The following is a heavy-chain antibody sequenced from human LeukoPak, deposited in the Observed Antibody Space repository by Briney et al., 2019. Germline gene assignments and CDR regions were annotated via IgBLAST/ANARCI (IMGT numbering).Heavy chain of an antibody. J-gene: IGHJ4*02. CDR3: ATRGGNYYDSSGYFDY. CDR1: GGSFSGYY. D-gene: IGHD3-22*01. CDR2: INHRGST. V-gene: IGHV4-34*01. Sequence: SETLSLTCAVYGGSFSGYYWSWIRQPPGKGLEWIGEINHRGSTNYNPSPKSRVTISVDTSKNQFSLELNSVTAADTAVYYCATRGGNYYDSSGYFDYWARGTLVTVSS.